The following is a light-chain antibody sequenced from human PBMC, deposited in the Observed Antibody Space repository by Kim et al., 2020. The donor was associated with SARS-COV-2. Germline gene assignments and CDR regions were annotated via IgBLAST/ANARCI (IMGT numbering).Light chain of an antibody. Sequence: PTATPTRPGKLHVVGNHVAACLQTHHGHPPKLLSYRNNNRPSGISDIFSAPRSGNTASLTIPGLQPEDEAYYYCSALDSSLSAQVFGGGTQLTVL. CDR3: SALDSSLSAQV. CDR1: LHVVGNHV. CDR2: RNN. V-gene: IGLV10-54*02. J-gene: IGLJ2*01.